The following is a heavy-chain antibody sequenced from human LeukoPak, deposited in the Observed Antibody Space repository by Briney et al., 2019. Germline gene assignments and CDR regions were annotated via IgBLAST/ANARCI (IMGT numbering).Heavy chain of an antibody. V-gene: IGHV1-18*01. D-gene: IGHD2-15*01. Sequence: ASVKVSCKASGYTFTNYAISWLRQAPGQGLEWMGWISAYNDNTNYAQKFQGRVTTTTDTSTTTAYLELRSLRSGDTAGYYCARAPMAAATRVDYWGQGTLVTVSS. CDR2: ISAYNDNT. CDR1: GYTFTNYA. CDR3: ARAPMAAATRVDY. J-gene: IGHJ4*02.